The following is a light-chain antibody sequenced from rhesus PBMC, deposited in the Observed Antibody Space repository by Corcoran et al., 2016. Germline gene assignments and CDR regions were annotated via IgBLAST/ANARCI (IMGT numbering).Light chain of an antibody. J-gene: IGKJ2*01. V-gene: IGKV1S21*01. CDR2: EAS. CDR1: QGISDY. CDR3: QHYYRAPYS. Sequence: DIQMTQSPSSLSASVGDRVTITCRASQGISDYLNWYQQKPGETHKVLIYEASSLQSGIPSRFRGSGYGTDFTLTSSSLQPEDFASYYFQHYYRAPYSFGQGTRVEIK.